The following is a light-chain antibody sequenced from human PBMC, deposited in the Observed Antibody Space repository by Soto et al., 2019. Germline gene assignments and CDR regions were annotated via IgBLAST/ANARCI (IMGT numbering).Light chain of an antibody. J-gene: IGKJ1*01. CDR2: DAS. V-gene: IGKV3-11*01. CDR3: QQRSNWPPWT. CDR1: QSVSSY. Sequence: EIVLTQSPATLSLSPGERATLSCRASQSVSSYLAWYQQKPGQATMLLIYDASNSATGIPARFSGSGSGTDFTLTISSLEPEDFAVYYCQQRSNWPPWTFGQGTKVESK.